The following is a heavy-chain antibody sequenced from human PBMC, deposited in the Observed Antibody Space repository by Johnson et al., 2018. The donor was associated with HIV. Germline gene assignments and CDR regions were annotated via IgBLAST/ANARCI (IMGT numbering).Heavy chain of an antibody. D-gene: IGHD1-26*01. CDR1: GFTFDDYG. CDR3: ARVRTGGSYLRAFDI. J-gene: IGHJ3*02. CDR2: INWNGGST. Sequence: VQLVESGGGVVRPGGSLRLSCAASGFTFDDYGMSWVRQAPGKGLEWVSGINWNGGSTGYADSVKGRFTISRDNAKNSLYLQMNSLGAEDTALYYCARVRTGGSYLRAFDIWGQGTMVTVSS. V-gene: IGHV3-20*04.